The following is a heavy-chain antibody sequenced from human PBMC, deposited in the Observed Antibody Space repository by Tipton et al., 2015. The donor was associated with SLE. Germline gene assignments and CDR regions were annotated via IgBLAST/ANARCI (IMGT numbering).Heavy chain of an antibody. D-gene: IGHD3-16*01. Sequence: TLSLTCTVSGDSITSDYWGWIRQPPGKGLEWIGSIYYSGRTYYNTSLKSRVTISVDTSKNQFSLKLSSVTAADRAVYFCAARGVFQEFGLWGQGTVVFVSS. J-gene: IGHJ3*01. CDR2: IYYSGRT. CDR1: GDSITSDY. V-gene: IGHV4-39*07. CDR3: AARGVFQEFGL.